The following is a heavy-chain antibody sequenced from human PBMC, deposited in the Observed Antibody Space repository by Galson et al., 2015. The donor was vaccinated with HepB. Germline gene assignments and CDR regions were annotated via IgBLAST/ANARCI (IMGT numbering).Heavy chain of an antibody. V-gene: IGHV2-5*02. CDR2: IYWDDDK. D-gene: IGHD6-13*01. Sequence: PALVKPTQTLTLTCTFSGFSLSTGGVGVGWIRQPPGKALEWLALIYWDDDKRYSPSLKSRLTITKDTTKNQVVLTMTNMDPVDTATYYCAHRPHSSNWRYFDYWGQGTLVTVSS. J-gene: IGHJ4*02. CDR1: GFSLSTGGVG. CDR3: AHRPHSSNWRYFDY.